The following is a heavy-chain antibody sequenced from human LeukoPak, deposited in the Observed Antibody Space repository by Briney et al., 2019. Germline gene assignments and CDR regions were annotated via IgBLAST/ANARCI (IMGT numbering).Heavy chain of an antibody. D-gene: IGHD3-16*01. Sequence: GGSLRLSCAASGFTFSSYGMHWVRQAPGKGLEWVAFIRYDGSNKYYADSAKGRFTISRDNSKNTLYLQMNSLRAEDTAVYYCAKVTFDLYYFDYWGQGTLVTVSS. J-gene: IGHJ4*02. CDR2: IRYDGSNK. CDR1: GFTFSSYG. V-gene: IGHV3-30*02. CDR3: AKVTFDLYYFDY.